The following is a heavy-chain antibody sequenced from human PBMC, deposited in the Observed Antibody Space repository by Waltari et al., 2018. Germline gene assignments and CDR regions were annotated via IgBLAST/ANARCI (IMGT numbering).Heavy chain of an antibody. Sequence: QVQLVQSGAEVKKPGASVKVSCKASGYTFTSYGISWVRTATGQGLEWMGWISAYNGNTNYAQKLQGRVTMTTDTSTSTAYMELRSLRSDDTDVYYCAREGRFLEWLLSWNYYYGMDVWGQGTTVTVSS. V-gene: IGHV1-18*01. J-gene: IGHJ6*02. CDR2: ISAYNGNT. CDR3: AREGRFLEWLLSWNYYYGMDV. CDR1: GYTFTSYG. D-gene: IGHD3-3*01.